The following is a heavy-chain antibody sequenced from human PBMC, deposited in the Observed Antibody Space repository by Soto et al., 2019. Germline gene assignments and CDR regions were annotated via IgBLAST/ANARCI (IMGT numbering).Heavy chain of an antibody. CDR3: TRGPRSISTGTGAY. CDR2: IYNDGTYS. D-gene: IGHD3-10*01. CDR1: GFIFKMYW. J-gene: IGHJ4*02. V-gene: IGHV3-74*01. Sequence: GGSLRLSCAASGFIFKMYWMHWVRQSPGKGLVWISRIYNDGTYSDYADSVRGRFTISRDNVNDTLYLQMNNLRAEDSGLYYCTRGPRSISTGTGAYWGQGTQVTVS.